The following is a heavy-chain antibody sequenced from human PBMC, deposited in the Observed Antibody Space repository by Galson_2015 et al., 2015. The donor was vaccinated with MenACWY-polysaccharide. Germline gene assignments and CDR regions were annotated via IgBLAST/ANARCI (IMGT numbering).Heavy chain of an antibody. CDR3: ARDGPTIAVAPTYYYYYGMDV. V-gene: IGHV3-30*04. D-gene: IGHD6-19*01. CDR1: GFTFSSYA. Sequence: SLRLSCAASGFTFSSYAMHWVRQAPGKGLEWVAVISYDGSNKYYADSVKGRFTISRDNSKNTLYLQMNSLRAEDTAVYYCARDGPTIAVAPTYYYYYGMDVWGQGTTVTVSS. J-gene: IGHJ6*02. CDR2: ISYDGSNK.